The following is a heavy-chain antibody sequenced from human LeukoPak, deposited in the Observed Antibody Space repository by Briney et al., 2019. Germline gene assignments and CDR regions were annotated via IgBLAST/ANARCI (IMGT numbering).Heavy chain of an antibody. D-gene: IGHD2-21*02. V-gene: IGHV3-73*01. CDR1: GFTFSGSA. J-gene: IGHJ6*03. CDR3: AKARAYCGGDCNYYYMDV. Sequence: GGSLRLSCTASGFTFSGSAMHWVRQASGKGLEWVGRIRSKANSYATAYAASVKGRFTISRDDSKNTAYLQMNSLKTEDTAVYYCAKARAYCGGDCNYYYMDVWGKGTTVTVSS. CDR2: IRSKANSYAT.